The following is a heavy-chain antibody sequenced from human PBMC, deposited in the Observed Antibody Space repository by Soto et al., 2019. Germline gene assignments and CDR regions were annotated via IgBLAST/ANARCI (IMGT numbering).Heavy chain of an antibody. Sequence: EVQLVESGGGLVQPGGSLRLSCAASGFTFSSHDMHWVRQVTGKGLEWVSGIDSAGDAKYPASVKGRFTISRENAKNSLHLEMNSLRAGHTAFYYCARGGIWGVSWNWFDTWGQGTLVTVSS. V-gene: IGHV3-13*01. J-gene: IGHJ5*02. CDR3: ARGGIWGVSWNWFDT. D-gene: IGHD3-10*01. CDR1: GFTFSSHD. CDR2: IDSAGDA.